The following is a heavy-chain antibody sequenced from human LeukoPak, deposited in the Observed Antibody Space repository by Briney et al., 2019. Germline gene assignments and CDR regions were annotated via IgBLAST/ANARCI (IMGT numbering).Heavy chain of an antibody. V-gene: IGHV1-69*13. CDR2: IIPIFGTA. Sequence: ASVKVSCKASGGTFSSYAISWVRQAPGQGLEWMGGIIPIFGTANYAQKFQGRVTITADESTRTAYLALSSLRPEDTAVYYCARHGYGDSGGYFDYWGQGTLVPVSS. D-gene: IGHD4-17*01. CDR3: ARHGYGDSGGYFDY. J-gene: IGHJ4*02. CDR1: GGTFSSYA.